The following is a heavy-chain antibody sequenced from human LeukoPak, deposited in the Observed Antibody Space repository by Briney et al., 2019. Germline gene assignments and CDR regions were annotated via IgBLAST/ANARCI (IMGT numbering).Heavy chain of an antibody. CDR1: GFTFSSYW. Sequence: GSLRLSCAASGFTFSSYWMHWVRQAPGKGLVWVSRINSDGSSTSYADSVKGRFTISRDNAKNTLYLQMNSLRAEDTAVYYCARGTTYYYDSSGYPDWGQGTLVTVSS. CDR2: INSDGSST. J-gene: IGHJ4*02. CDR3: ARGTTYYYDSSGYPD. D-gene: IGHD3-22*01. V-gene: IGHV3-74*01.